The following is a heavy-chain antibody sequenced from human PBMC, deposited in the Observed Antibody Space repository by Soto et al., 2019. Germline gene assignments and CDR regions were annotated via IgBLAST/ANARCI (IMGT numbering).Heavy chain of an antibody. CDR2: INPSGGST. D-gene: IGHD4-4*01. Sequence: QVQLVQSGAEVKKPGASVKVSCKASGYTFTSYYMRWVRQAPGQGLEWMGIINPSGGSTSYAQKFQGRVTMTRDTSTSTVYMELSSLRSEDTAVYYCARSDAVTTPYYYYMDVWGKGTTVTVSS. J-gene: IGHJ6*03. V-gene: IGHV1-46*03. CDR3: ARSDAVTTPYYYYMDV. CDR1: GYTFTSYY.